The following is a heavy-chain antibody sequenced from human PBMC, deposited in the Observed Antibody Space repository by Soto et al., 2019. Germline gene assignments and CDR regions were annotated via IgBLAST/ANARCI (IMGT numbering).Heavy chain of an antibody. V-gene: IGHV5-10-1*01. D-gene: IGHD6-19*01. CDR2: IEPSDSYT. CDR3: ASGWLPGGMDV. Sequence: PGESLKISRKGSGYSFTSYSISWVRQMPGKGLEWMGRIEPSDSYTNYSPSFQGQVTISADKSVSTAYLQWSSLKALDTAMYYCASGWLPGGMDVWGQGITVTVSS. CDR1: GYSFTSYS. J-gene: IGHJ6*02.